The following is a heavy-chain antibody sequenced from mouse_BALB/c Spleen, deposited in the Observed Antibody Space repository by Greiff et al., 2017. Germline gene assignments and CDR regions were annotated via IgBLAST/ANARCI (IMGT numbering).Heavy chain of an antibody. CDR1: GFTFSSYA. CDR2: ISSGGST. Sequence: EVKLVESGGGLVKPGGSLKLSCAASGFTFSSYAMSWVRQTPEKRLEWVASISSGGSTYYPDSVKGRFTISRDNARNILYLQMSSLRSEDTAMYYCASAYYGNPAWFAYWGQGTLVTVSA. V-gene: IGHV5-6-5*01. J-gene: IGHJ3*01. CDR3: ASAYYGNPAWFAY. D-gene: IGHD2-10*01.